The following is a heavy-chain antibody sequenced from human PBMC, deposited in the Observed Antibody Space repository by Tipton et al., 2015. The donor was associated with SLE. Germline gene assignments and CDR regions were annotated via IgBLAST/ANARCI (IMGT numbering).Heavy chain of an antibody. Sequence: TLSLTCTVSGGSISSYYWSWIRQPPGKGLEWIGYIYYSGSTNYNPSLKSRVTISVDTSKNQLSLKLSSVTAADTAVYYCARHMGSSSWLAYWGQGTLVTVSS. CDR1: GGSISSYY. J-gene: IGHJ4*02. CDR3: ARHMGSSSWLAY. CDR2: IYYSGST. V-gene: IGHV4-59*08. D-gene: IGHD6-13*01.